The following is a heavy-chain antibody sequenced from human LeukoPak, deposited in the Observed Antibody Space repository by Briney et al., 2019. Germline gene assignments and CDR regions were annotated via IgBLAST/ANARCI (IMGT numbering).Heavy chain of an antibody. CDR3: ARDPYDDNWFDP. CDR1: GGSISSSSYY. Sequence: PSETLSLTCTVSGGSISSSSYYWSWIRQPPGKGLEWIGYIYYSGSTNYNPSLKSRVTISVDTSKNQFSLKLSSVTAADTAVYYCARDPYDDNWFDPWGQGTLVTVSS. CDR2: IYYSGST. V-gene: IGHV4-61*01. D-gene: IGHD3-3*01. J-gene: IGHJ5*02.